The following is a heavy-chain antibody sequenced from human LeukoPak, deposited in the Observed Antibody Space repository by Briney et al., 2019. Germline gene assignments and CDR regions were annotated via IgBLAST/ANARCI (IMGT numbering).Heavy chain of an antibody. Sequence: GGSLRLSCAASGFTFSSYWMHWARQAPGKGLVWVSRINTDGSITNYADSVKGRFTISRDNAKNTLSRDNAKNKLYLQMNSLRAEDTAVYYCARDDYMDVWGKGTTVTVSS. CDR2: INTDGSIT. V-gene: IGHV3-74*01. J-gene: IGHJ6*03. CDR1: GFTFSSYW. CDR3: ARDDYMDV.